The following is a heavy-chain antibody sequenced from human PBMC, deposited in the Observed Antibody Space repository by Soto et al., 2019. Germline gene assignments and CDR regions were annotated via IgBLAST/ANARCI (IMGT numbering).Heavy chain of an antibody. CDR1: GGSISSSNW. J-gene: IGHJ6*02. V-gene: IGHV4-4*02. CDR2: IYHSGST. CDR3: ARDNYSIAAAGIYSNYYPGMAV. Sequence: PSETLSLTCAVSGGSISSSNWWSWVRQPPGKGPEWIGEIYHSGSTNYNPSLKSRVTISVDKSKNQFSLKLSSVTAADTAVYYCARDNYSIAAAGIYSNYYPGMAVWAQGTTATVSS. D-gene: IGHD6-13*01.